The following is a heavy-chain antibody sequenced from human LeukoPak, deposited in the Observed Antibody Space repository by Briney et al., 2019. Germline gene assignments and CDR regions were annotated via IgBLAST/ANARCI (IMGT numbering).Heavy chain of an antibody. D-gene: IGHD2-21*02. CDR3: ARGRRGPYCGGDCYGAGFDY. CDR1: GYTFTSYD. Sequence: ASVKVSCKASGYTFTSYDINWVRQATGQGLERMGWMNPNSGNTGYAQKFQGRVTITRNTSISTAYMELSSLRSEDTAVYYCARGRRGPYCGGDCYGAGFDYWGQGTLVTVSS. CDR2: MNPNSGNT. V-gene: IGHV1-8*03. J-gene: IGHJ4*02.